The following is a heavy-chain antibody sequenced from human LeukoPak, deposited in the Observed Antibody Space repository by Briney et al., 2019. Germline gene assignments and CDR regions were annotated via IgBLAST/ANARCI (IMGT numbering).Heavy chain of an antibody. V-gene: IGHV3-23*01. CDR3: AKADSSGYYYDI. J-gene: IGHJ3*02. D-gene: IGHD3-22*01. Sequence: PGGSLRLSCAASGFTFSSYAMSWVRQAPGKGLEWVSAISGSGGSTYYADSVKGRFTISRDDSKNTLYLQMNSLRAEDTAVYYCAKADSSGYYYDIWGQGTMVTVSS. CDR2: ISGSGGST. CDR1: GFTFSSYA.